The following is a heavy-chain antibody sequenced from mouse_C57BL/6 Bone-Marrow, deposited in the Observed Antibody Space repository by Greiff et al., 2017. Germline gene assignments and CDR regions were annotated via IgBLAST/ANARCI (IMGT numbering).Heavy chain of an antibody. J-gene: IGHJ4*01. V-gene: IGHV1-55*01. CDR2: IYPGSGST. Sequence: QVQLQQPGAELVKPGASVKMSCKASGYTFTSYWITWVKQRPGQGLEWIGDIYPGSGSTNYNEKFKSKATLTVDTSSSTAYMQLSSLTSEDSAVYYCARWGFYYGSSYYYAMDYWGQGTSVTVSS. D-gene: IGHD1-1*01. CDR3: ARWGFYYGSSYYYAMDY. CDR1: GYTFTSYW.